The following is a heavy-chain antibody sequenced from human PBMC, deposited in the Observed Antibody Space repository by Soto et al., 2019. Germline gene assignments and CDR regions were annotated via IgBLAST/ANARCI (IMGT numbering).Heavy chain of an antibody. CDR2: INPASGKT. Sequence: ASVKVSCKASGYTFADYSLQWVRQAPGQRLEWMGWINPASGKTKYSQKFQGRVTITRDTSASTAYMELSSPTSEDTALYYCARDLWLGESFRYYFDYWAQGTLVTVS. D-gene: IGHD3-10*01. CDR1: GYTFADYS. V-gene: IGHV1-3*01. J-gene: IGHJ4*01. CDR3: ARDLWLGESFRYYFDY.